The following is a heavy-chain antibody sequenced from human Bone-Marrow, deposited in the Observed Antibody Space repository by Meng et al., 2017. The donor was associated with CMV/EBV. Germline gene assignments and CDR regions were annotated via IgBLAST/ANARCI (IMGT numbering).Heavy chain of an antibody. CDR2: IHHSGSA. D-gene: IGHD1-14*01. V-gene: IGHV4-34*01. CDR3: GRGRADRPDY. CDR1: GGSFSGYS. J-gene: IGHJ4*02. Sequence: SETLSLTCAVYGGSFSGYSWSWIRQLPGMGLEWIGEIHHSGSANYNPSLKSRVTISADTSKNQFSLRLTSVNAANTAVYYCGRGRADRPDYWGQGPLVTVYS.